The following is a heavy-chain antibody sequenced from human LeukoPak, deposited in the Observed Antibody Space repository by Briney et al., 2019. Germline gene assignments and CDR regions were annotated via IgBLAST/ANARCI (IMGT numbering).Heavy chain of an antibody. CDR1: RCIFTSYG. D-gene: IGHD3-10*01. J-gene: IGHJ4*02. V-gene: IGHV1-18*04. Sequence: SVKVSCQASRCIFTSYGISWVRQAPGKGRAWMGWICDYNGNTNYAQRLQGRVTMNTDTTTSTAYMELRSLRSDDTAVYYCARDPAYGSGTFDYWGQGTLVTVSS. CDR3: ARDPAYGSGTFDY. CDR2: ICDYNGNT.